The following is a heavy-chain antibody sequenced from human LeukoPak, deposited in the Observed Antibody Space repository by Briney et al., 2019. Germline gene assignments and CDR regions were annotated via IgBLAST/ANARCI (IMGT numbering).Heavy chain of an antibody. Sequence: SETLSLTCTVSGGSISSYYWSWIRQPPGKGLEWIGYIYYSGSTNYNPSLKSRVTISVDTSKNQFSLKLSSVTAADTAVYYCARGGPSTYYYDSSGYSPNDYWGQGTLVTVSS. J-gene: IGHJ4*02. CDR1: GGSISSYY. CDR3: ARGGPSTYYYDSSGYSPNDY. D-gene: IGHD3-22*01. CDR2: IYYSGST. V-gene: IGHV4-59*12.